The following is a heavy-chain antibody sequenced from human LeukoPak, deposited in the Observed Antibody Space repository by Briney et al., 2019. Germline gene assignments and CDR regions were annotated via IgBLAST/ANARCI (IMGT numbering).Heavy chain of an antibody. Sequence: SETLSLTCTVPGGSISSYYWSWIRQPPRKGLEWIGYIYYSGSTNYNPSLKSRVTISVATSKNQFSLKLSSVTAADTAVYYCARRIAVAGAVYFDHWGQGTLVTVSS. D-gene: IGHD6-19*01. CDR2: IYYSGST. J-gene: IGHJ4*02. CDR3: ARRIAVAGAVYFDH. V-gene: IGHV4-59*01. CDR1: GGSISSYY.